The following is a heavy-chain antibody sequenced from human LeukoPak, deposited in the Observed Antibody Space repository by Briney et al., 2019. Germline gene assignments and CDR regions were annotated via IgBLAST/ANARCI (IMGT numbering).Heavy chain of an antibody. CDR2: INPNSGGT. CDR3: ARYLFYSVSGTYYNVGRVFNY. V-gene: IGHV1-2*02. Sequence: ASVKVSCKASGYTFTSYDINWVRQATGQGLEWMGWINPNSGGTNYAQKFQGRVTMTRDTPITTAYMELTSLRSDDTAVYYCARYLFYSVSGTYYNVGRVFNYWGQGTLVTVSS. J-gene: IGHJ4*02. D-gene: IGHD3-10*01. CDR1: GYTFTSYD.